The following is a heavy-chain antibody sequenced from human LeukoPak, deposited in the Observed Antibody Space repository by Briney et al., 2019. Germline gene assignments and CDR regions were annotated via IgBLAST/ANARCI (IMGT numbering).Heavy chain of an antibody. Sequence: PGGSLRLSCAASGFTVNSNYMSWVRQAPGKGLEWVSVIYSGGSTYYADSVKGRFTISRDNSKNTLYLQMNSLRAEDTAVYYCASGAAGGWYYFDYWAQGTLVTVSS. CDR3: ASGAAGGWYYFDY. CDR1: GFTVNSNY. J-gene: IGHJ4*02. D-gene: IGHD6-19*01. CDR2: IYSGGST. V-gene: IGHV3-53*01.